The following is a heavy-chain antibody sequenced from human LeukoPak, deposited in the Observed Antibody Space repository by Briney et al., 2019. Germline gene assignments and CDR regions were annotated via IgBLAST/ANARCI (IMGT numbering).Heavy chain of an antibody. Sequence: SGPTLVKPTQTLTLTCTFSGFSLSTSGVGVGWIRQPPGKALEWLALIYWDDDKRYSPSLKSRLTITKDTSKNQVVLTMTNMDPVDPATYYCAHSNVKIAVATYFDYWGQGTLVTVSS. V-gene: IGHV2-5*02. D-gene: IGHD6-19*01. CDR3: AHSNVKIAVATYFDY. CDR1: GFSLSTSGVG. CDR2: IYWDDDK. J-gene: IGHJ4*02.